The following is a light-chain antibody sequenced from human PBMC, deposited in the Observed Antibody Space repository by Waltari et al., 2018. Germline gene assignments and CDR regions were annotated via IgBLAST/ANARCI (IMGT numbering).Light chain of an antibody. J-gene: IGLJ1*01. CDR3: QVWDANTDPGV. CDR1: NIEHKS. CDR2: YDS. V-gene: IGLV3-21*04. Sequence: SYVLTQPPSVSVAPGKTASITCGGNNIEHKSVPRYQQKPGPAPILVISYDSDRPPGIPERFSGSNSGNTATLTISRVEAGDEADYYCQVWDANTDPGVFGTGTEVTVL.